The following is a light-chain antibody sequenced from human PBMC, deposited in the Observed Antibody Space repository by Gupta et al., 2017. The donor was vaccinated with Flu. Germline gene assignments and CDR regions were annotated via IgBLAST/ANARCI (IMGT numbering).Light chain of an antibody. CDR1: QSVTSN. V-gene: IGKV3-15*01. CDR3: QQDNNWPLT. J-gene: IGKJ4*01. Sequence: PATLSLSPGERATLSCRASQSVTSNLAWYQQKPGQGPRLLIYGASTRATTIPARFSGSGSETEFTLTISSLQSEDFAVYFCQQDNNWPLTFGGGTKVEIK. CDR2: GAS.